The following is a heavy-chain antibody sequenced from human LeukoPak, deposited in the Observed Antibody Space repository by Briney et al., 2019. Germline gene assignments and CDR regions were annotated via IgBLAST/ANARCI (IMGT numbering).Heavy chain of an antibody. CDR1: GFTFSSYG. CDR3: AKDLDSSGYYGDLNFDY. CDR2: ISWNSGSI. J-gene: IGHJ4*02. D-gene: IGHD3-22*01. Sequence: GGSLRLSCAASGFTFSSYGMHWVRHAPGKGLEWVSGISWNSGSIGYADSVKGRFTISRDNAKNSLYLQMNSLRAEDTALYYCAKDLDSSGYYGDLNFDYWGQGTLVTVSS. V-gene: IGHV3-9*01.